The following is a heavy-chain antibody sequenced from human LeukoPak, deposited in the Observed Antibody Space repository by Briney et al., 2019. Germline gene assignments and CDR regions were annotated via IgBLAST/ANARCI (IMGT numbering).Heavy chain of an antibody. J-gene: IGHJ4*02. Sequence: PGGSLRLSCAASGFTFSSYAMHWVRQAPGKGLEWVAVISYDGSNKYYADFVKGRFTISRDNSKNTLYLQMNSLRAEDTAVYYCARDRLAAALDYWGQGTLVTVSS. CDR1: GFTFSSYA. D-gene: IGHD6-13*01. CDR2: ISYDGSNK. V-gene: IGHV3-30*04. CDR3: ARDRLAAALDY.